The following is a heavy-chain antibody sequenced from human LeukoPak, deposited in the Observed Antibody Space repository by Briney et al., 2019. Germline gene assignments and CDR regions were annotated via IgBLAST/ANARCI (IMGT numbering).Heavy chain of an antibody. V-gene: IGHV4-39*01. CDR1: GGSISRYY. J-gene: IGHJ3*02. Sequence: SETLSLTCTVSGGSISRYYWGWIRQPPGKGLEWIGSIYYSGSTYYNPTLKSRVTISVDTSKNQFSLKLSSVTAADTTVYYCARHSHSSGWYLYAFDIWGQGTMVAVSS. CDR2: IYYSGST. CDR3: ARHSHSSGWYLYAFDI. D-gene: IGHD6-19*01.